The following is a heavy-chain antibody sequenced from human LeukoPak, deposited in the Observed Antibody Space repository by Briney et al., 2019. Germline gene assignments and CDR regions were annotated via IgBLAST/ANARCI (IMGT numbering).Heavy chain of an antibody. Sequence: PGGSLRLSCAASGFTASSNYMSWVRQAPGKGLEWVSSISSSSSYIYYADSVKGRFTISRDNAKNSLYLQMNSLRAEDTAVYYCARDLATVVTHDYWGQGTLVTVSS. CDR1: GFTASSNY. D-gene: IGHD4-23*01. J-gene: IGHJ4*02. V-gene: IGHV3-21*01. CDR3: ARDLATVVTHDY. CDR2: ISSSSSYI.